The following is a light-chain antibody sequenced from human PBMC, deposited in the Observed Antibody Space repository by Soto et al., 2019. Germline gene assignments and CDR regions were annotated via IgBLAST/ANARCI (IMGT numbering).Light chain of an antibody. J-gene: IGLJ1*01. CDR1: SSDVGGYNY. Sequence: IISKGNSSDVGGYNYVSWYQQHPGKAPKLMIYDVSNRPSGVSNRFSGSKSGNTASLTISGLQAEDEADYYCSSYTSSSTLFVFGTGTKVTVL. CDR2: DVS. CDR3: SSYTSSSTLFV. V-gene: IGLV2-14*04.